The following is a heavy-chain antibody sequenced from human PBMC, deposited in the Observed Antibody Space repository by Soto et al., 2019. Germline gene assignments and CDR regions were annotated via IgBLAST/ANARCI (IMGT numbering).Heavy chain of an antibody. CDR2: TYYRSKWYN. D-gene: IGHD3-22*01. Sequence: SQTLSLTCAISGDSVSRNSAAWNWISQSPSRGLEWLGRTYYRSKWYNDYAVSVKSRITINPDTSKNQFSLQLNSVTPEDTAVYYCARGPDSSGYNWFDPWGQGTLVTVSS. V-gene: IGHV6-1*01. CDR1: GDSVSRNSAA. CDR3: ARGPDSSGYNWFDP. J-gene: IGHJ5*02.